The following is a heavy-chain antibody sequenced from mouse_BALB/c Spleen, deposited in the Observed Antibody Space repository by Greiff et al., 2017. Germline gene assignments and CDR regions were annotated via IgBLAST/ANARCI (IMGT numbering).Heavy chain of an antibody. V-gene: IGHV14-3*02. CDR1: GFNINDSY. CDR3: ARGGTVVPFDY. J-gene: IGHJ2*01. Sequence: VQLQQSGAELVKPGASVKLSCTASGFNINDSYMHWVKQRPEQGLEWIGRIDPANGNTKYDPKFQGKATITADTSSNTAYLQLSSLTSEDTAVYYCARGGTVVPFDYWGQGTTLTVSS. D-gene: IGHD1-1*01. CDR2: IDPANGNT.